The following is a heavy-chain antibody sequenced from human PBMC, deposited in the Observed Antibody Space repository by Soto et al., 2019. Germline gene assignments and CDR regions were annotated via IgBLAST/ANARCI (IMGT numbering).Heavy chain of an antibody. CDR1: GFTFSSYA. V-gene: IGHV3-30-3*01. D-gene: IGHD2-2*01. CDR2: ISYDGSNK. J-gene: IGHJ6*01. CDR3: AREESYQLISIYGMDV. Sequence: GGSLRLSCAASGFTFSSYAMHWVRQAPGKGLEWVAVISYDGSNKYYADSVKGRFTISRDNSKNTLYLQMNSLRAEDTAVYYCAREESYQLISIYGMDVWGQATTVTVSS.